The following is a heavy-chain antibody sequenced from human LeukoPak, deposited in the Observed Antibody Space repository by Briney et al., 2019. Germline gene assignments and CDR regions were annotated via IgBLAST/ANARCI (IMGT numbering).Heavy chain of an antibody. V-gene: IGHV3-74*01. D-gene: IGHD3-22*01. CDR2: IKTDGSST. J-gene: IGHJ4*02. CDR1: GFTFSGYW. Sequence: GGSLRLSCAASGFTFSGYWMNWVRQVPGKGLVWLSCIKTDGSSTDYADSVKNRFTISRDNAKNTLYLQMNSLRGEDTAVYYCVRELARDSSRWGQGTLVTVSS. CDR3: VRELARDSSR.